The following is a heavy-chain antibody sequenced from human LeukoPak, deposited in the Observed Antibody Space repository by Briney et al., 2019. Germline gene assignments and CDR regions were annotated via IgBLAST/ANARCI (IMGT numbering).Heavy chain of an antibody. CDR1: GGSIKGGGFF. CDR2: IYYSEST. CDR3: ARDHGRSYNYGSDALDI. Sequence: SETLSLTCSVSGGSIKGGGFFWNWVRQHPGKGLEWIGHIYYSESTSYNPSVKSRVTISVDTSKNQFSLKLTSVTAADTAMYYCARDHGRSYNYGSDALDIWGQGTLVIVSA. V-gene: IGHV4-31*03. D-gene: IGHD5-18*01. J-gene: IGHJ3*02.